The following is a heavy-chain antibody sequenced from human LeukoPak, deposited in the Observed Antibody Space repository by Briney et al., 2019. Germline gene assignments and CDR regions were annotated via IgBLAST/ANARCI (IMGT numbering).Heavy chain of an antibody. CDR1: GYTFVGYY. D-gene: IGHD2-8*02. V-gene: IGHV1-2*02. Sequence: ASVKVSCQASGYTFVGYYMHWVRQAPGQGLEWMGWINPNSGGTNYAQKFQGRVTMTRDTSISTAYMKLSSLRSDDTAVYYCARVSEELVIDHWGQGTRVTVS. CDR2: INPNSGGT. CDR3: ARVSEELVIDH. J-gene: IGHJ4*02.